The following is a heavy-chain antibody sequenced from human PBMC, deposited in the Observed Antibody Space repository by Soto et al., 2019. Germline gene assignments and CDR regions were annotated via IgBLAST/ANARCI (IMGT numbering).Heavy chain of an antibody. Sequence: SETLSLTCTVSGGSISSYYWSWIRQPPGKGLEWIGYIYYSGSTNYNPSLKSRVTISVDTSKNQFSLKLSSVTAADTAVYYCGRVWSSGWYKTHFDYWGQGTLVTVSS. CDR2: IYYSGST. CDR1: GGSISSYY. CDR3: GRVWSSGWYKTHFDY. J-gene: IGHJ4*02. D-gene: IGHD6-19*01. V-gene: IGHV4-59*01.